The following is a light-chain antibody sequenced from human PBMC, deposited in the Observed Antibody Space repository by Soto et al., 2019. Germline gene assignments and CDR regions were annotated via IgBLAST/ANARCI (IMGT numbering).Light chain of an antibody. J-gene: IGKJ4*01. CDR3: QQYDNLVT. CDR2: DAS. Sequence: DIPMTQSPSSLSASVGDRVTITCQASQDISNYLNWYQQKPGKAPKLLIYDASNLETGVPSSFSGSGSGTDFTFTITSLQPEDIATYYCQQYDNLVTFGGGTKVEIK. V-gene: IGKV1-33*01. CDR1: QDISNY.